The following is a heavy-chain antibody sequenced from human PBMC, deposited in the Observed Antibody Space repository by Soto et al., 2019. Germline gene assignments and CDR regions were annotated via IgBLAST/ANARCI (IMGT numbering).Heavy chain of an antibody. D-gene: IGHD6-19*01. Sequence: QVQLVQSGAEVKKPGASVKVSCKASGYTFTDYGISWVRQAPGQGLEWMGWISPYTGDTKYPQRLRGRVTVTADTSTSTGYMQLRSLKSADTAVYYCANTGGWNWFDPWGQGTLVSVSS. J-gene: IGHJ5*02. CDR2: ISPYTGDT. CDR3: ANTGGWNWFDP. CDR1: GYTFTDYG. V-gene: IGHV1-18*01.